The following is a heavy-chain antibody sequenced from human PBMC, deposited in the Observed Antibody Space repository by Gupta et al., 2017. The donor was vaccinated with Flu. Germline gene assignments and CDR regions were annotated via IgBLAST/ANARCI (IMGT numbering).Heavy chain of an antibody. CDR2: IFYDGTKK. CDR1: GFSFSTYG. J-gene: IGHJ4*02. Sequence: QGQLVESGGGVVQPGRSLRLSCAVSGFSFSTYGMPWVRQAPDKGLEWVAAIFYDGTKKYYADSVKGRFTISRDNSKNTLYLQVNSLRAEDTAVYYCAKDTGPIMGGTLGFDFWGQGTLVTVSS. V-gene: IGHV3-30*18. D-gene: IGHD1-26*01. CDR3: AKDTGPIMGGTLGFDF.